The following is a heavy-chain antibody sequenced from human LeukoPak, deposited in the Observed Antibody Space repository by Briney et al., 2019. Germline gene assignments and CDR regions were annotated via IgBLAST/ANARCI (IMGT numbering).Heavy chain of an antibody. J-gene: IGHJ4*02. CDR1: GFTVSSNY. Sequence: PGGSLRLSCAASGFTVSSNYMSWVRQAPGKGLEWVSVIYSGGSTYYADSVKGRFTISRDNSKNTLYLQMNSPRAEDTAVYYCARVKSWYYYGSGSYSRGGYYFDYWGQGTLVTVSS. D-gene: IGHD3-10*01. CDR2: IYSGGST. V-gene: IGHV3-53*01. CDR3: ARVKSWYYYGSGSYSRGGYYFDY.